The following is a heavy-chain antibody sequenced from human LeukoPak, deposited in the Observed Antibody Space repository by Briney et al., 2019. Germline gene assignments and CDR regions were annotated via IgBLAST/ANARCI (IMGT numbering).Heavy chain of an antibody. CDR3: AKISGYYPSDY. V-gene: IGHV3-48*01. CDR2: ISSLSGSI. Sequence: PGGSLRLSCAASGFTFSSYSMNWVRQAPGEGLEWVSYISSLSGSIYYADSVKGRFTISRDNAKNSLYLQMNSLRAEDTAVYYCAKISGYYPSDYWGQGTLVTVSS. D-gene: IGHD3-22*01. J-gene: IGHJ4*02. CDR1: GFTFSSYS.